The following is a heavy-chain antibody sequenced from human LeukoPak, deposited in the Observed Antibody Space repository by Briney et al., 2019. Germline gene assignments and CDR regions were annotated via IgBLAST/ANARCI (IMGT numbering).Heavy chain of an antibody. V-gene: IGHV3-23*01. D-gene: IGHD3-16*01. CDR1: GFTFSSYA. CDR3: SGGSQFVDS. CDR2: ISGSGGST. Sequence: GGSLRLSCAASGFTFSSYAMSWVRQAPGKGLEWVSAISGSGGSTYYADSVKGRFTISRDNAKNSLYLQMNSLRAEDTAVYYCSGGSQFVDSWGQGTLVTVSS. J-gene: IGHJ4*02.